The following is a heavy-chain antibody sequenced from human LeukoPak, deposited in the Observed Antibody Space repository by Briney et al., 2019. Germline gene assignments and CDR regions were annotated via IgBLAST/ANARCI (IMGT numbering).Heavy chain of an antibody. J-gene: IGHJ4*02. CDR1: GFSVSTDY. D-gene: IGHD7-27*01. V-gene: IGHV3-53*01. Sequence: TGGSLRLSCAASGFSVSTDYMSWVRQAPGKGLEWVSALYSGGNTYYADSVKGRFTISRDNSKNTVYFEMNSLRAEDTAVYYCARGWGSFENWGQGTLVAVSS. CDR3: ARGWGSFEN. CDR2: LYSGGNT.